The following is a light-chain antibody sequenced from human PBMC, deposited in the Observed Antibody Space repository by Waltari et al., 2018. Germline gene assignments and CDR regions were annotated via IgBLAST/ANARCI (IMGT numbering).Light chain of an antibody. Sequence: DIVMTQSPDSLAVSLGERATIHCKSCQSVLYSSNNKTYLAWYQQKPGQPPKLLIYWASTRESGVPDRFSGSGSGTDFTLTISSLQAEDVAVYYCQQYYSTPYTFGQGTKLEIK. CDR3: QQYYSTPYT. J-gene: IGKJ2*01. V-gene: IGKV4-1*01. CDR1: QSVLYSSNNKTY. CDR2: WAS.